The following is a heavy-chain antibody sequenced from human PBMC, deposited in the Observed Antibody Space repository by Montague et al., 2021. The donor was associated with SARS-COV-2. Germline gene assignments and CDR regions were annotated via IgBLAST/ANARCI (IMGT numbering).Heavy chain of an antibody. CDR2: IYYSGIT. J-gene: IGHJ2*01. Sequence: SETLSLTCTVSGGSISTYYWRWIRQPPGKGLEWIGYIYYSGITNYSPSLKSRVTISVDTSKNQFSLKLSSVTAADTAGYYCAGVVYNAHQNYWYFDLWGRGTLVTVSA. CDR3: AGVVYNAHQNYWYFDL. CDR1: GGSISTYY. D-gene: IGHD1-1*01. V-gene: IGHV4-59*08.